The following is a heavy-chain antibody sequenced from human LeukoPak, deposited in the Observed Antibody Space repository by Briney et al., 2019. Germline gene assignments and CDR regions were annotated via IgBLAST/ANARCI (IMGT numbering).Heavy chain of an antibody. J-gene: IGHJ4*02. CDR3: ARELAVAGTGNMYFDY. Sequence: GGSLRLSCAASGFTFSDYYVSWIRQAPGKGLEWVSYISSSGSTIYYADSVKGRFTISRDNAKNSLYLQMNSLRAEDTAVYYCARELAVAGTGNMYFDYWGQGTLVTVSS. V-gene: IGHV3-11*01. D-gene: IGHD6-19*01. CDR2: ISSSGSTI. CDR1: GFTFSDYY.